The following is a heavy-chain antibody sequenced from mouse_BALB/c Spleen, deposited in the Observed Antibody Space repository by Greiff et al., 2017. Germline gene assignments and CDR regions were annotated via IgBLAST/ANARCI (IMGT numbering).Heavy chain of an antibody. Sequence: QVQLQQSGPGLVAPSQSLSITCTVSGFSLTSYGVHWVRQPPGKGLEWLGVIWAGGSTNYNSALMSRLSISKDNSKSQVFLKMNSLQTDDTAMYYCARGPFYYGSSYWYFDVWGAGTTVTVSS. CDR2: IWAGGST. J-gene: IGHJ1*01. CDR1: GFSLTSYG. CDR3: ARGPFYYGSSYWYFDV. V-gene: IGHV2-9*02. D-gene: IGHD1-1*01.